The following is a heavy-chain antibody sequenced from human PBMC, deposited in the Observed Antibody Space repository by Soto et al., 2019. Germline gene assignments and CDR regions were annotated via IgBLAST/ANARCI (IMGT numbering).Heavy chain of an antibody. D-gene: IGHD2-2*01. CDR1: GYTFTGYY. V-gene: IGHV1-46*01. J-gene: IGHJ6*02. CDR3: ARDFVLVPAGVYGMDV. Sequence: ASVKVSCKASGYTFTGYYMHWVRQAPGQGLEWMGIINPSGGSTSYAQKFQGRVTMTRDTSTSTVYMELSSLRSEDTAVYYCARDFVLVPAGVYGMDVWGQGTTVTVSS. CDR2: INPSGGST.